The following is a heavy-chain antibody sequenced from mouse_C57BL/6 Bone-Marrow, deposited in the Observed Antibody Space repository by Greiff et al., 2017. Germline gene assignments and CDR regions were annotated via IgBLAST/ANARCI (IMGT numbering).Heavy chain of an antibody. CDR1: GYTFTSYW. CDR3: ARSLITTVVGGDLMDY. D-gene: IGHD1-1*01. J-gene: IGHJ4*01. V-gene: IGHV1-64*01. CDR2: IHPNSGST. Sequence: QVQLKQPGAELVKPGASVKLSCKASGYTFTSYWMHWVKQRPGQGLEWIGMIHPNSGSTNYNEKFKSKATLTVDKSSSTAYMQLSSLTSEDSAVYYCARSLITTVVGGDLMDYWGQGTSVTVSS.